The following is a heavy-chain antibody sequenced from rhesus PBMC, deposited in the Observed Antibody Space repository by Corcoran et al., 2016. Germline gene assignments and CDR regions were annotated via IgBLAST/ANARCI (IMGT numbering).Heavy chain of an antibody. CDR2: IYGSGSST. Sequence: QLQLQESGPGLVKPSETLSVTCAVSGGSISRSYWSWIRPAPGKGLEWIGYIYGSGSSTNYNPSLKSRVTLSVDTSKIQLSLKLSSVTAADTAVYYCARGGSNYHFDYWGQGVLVTVSS. J-gene: IGHJ4*01. D-gene: IGHD4-23*01. CDR1: GGSISRSY. CDR3: ARGGSNYHFDY. V-gene: IGHV4-169*01.